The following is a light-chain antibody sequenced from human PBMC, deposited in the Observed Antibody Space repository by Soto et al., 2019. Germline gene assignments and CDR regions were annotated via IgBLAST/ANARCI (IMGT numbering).Light chain of an antibody. CDR1: QSISSN. Sequence: EIVLTQSPGTLSLSPGERATLSCRASQSISSNLAWYQQKPGQAPRLLFSDASNRATSIPARFNGSGSGTEFSLTISNLEPEDFAVYYCHQYNNWLLTFGGGTKVDIK. CDR3: HQYNNWLLT. J-gene: IGKJ4*01. CDR2: DAS. V-gene: IGKV3-11*01.